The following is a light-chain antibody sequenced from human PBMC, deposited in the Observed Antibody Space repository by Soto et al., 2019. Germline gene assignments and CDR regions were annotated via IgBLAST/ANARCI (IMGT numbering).Light chain of an antibody. CDR1: QSVSSSY. Sequence: EIVLTQSPGTLSLSPGERATLSCRASQSVSSSYLAWYQQIPGQAPRLLIYGTSVRATGIPDRFSGSGSGTDFTLTISRLEPGDFAVYFCQQYGSSPVTFGGGTKVEIK. J-gene: IGKJ4*01. CDR3: QQYGSSPVT. V-gene: IGKV3-20*01. CDR2: GTS.